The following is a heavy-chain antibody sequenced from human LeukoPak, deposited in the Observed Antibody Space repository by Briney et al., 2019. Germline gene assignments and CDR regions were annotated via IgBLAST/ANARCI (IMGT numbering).Heavy chain of an antibody. Sequence: GGSLRLSCAASGFTFSSYAMSWVRQAPGKGLEWVSAISGSGGSTYYADSVKGRFTISRDNSKNTLYLQMNSLRAEDTAVYYCAKDETIYVFWSGYNNWFDPWGQGTLVTVSS. V-gene: IGHV3-23*01. J-gene: IGHJ5*02. CDR2: ISGSGGST. D-gene: IGHD3-3*01. CDR1: GFTFSSYA. CDR3: AKDETIYVFWSGYNNWFDP.